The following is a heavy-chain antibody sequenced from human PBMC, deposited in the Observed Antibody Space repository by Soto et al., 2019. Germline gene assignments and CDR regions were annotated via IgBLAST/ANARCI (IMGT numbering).Heavy chain of an antibody. Sequence: ASVKVSCKASGYTFFTYGISWVRQAPGQGLEWMGWISTYSGDTKYAQKFQGRVTMTTDTSTTTAYLELGSLRSDDTAVYYCARHHGPTTSENWFDPWGQGTLVTVSS. J-gene: IGHJ5*02. V-gene: IGHV1-18*01. D-gene: IGHD5-12*01. CDR3: ARHHGPTTSENWFDP. CDR2: ISTYSGDT. CDR1: GYTFFTYG.